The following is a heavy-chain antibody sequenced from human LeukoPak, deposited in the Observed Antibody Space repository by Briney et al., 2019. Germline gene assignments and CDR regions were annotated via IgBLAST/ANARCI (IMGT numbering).Heavy chain of an antibody. CDR1: GGTFSSYA. CDR3: ARAGRRGYSYGLAAGDVNRKYYFDY. J-gene: IGHJ4*02. CDR2: ITPILGIA. V-gene: IGHV1-69*10. Sequence: GASVKVSCKASGGTFSSYAISWVRQAPGQGLEWMGGITPILGIANYAQKSQGRVTITADKSTSTAYMELSSLRSEDTAVYYCARAGRRGYSYGLAAGDVNRKYYFDYWGQGTLVTVSS. D-gene: IGHD5-18*01.